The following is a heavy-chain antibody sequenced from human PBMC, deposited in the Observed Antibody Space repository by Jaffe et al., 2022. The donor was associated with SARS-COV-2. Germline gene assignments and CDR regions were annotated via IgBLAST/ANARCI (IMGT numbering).Heavy chain of an antibody. CDR1: GGSVSGYY. J-gene: IGHJ5*02. V-gene: IGHV4-34*04. D-gene: IGHD6-19*01. CDR3: RQAWCNDSGCSDR. Sequence: QVQPQQWGAGLLKPSETLSLTCAVYGGSVSGYYWSWIRQPPKKGLEWIGEINEGGSTNQNPSFKSRAAISIDTSKNQFSLKLSSVTAADTGIYYCRQAWCNDSGCSDRWGQGTLVTVSS. CDR2: INEGGST.